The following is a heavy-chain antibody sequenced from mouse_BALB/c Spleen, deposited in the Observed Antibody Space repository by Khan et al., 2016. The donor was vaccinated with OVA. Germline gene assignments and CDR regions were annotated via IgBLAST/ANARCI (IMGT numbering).Heavy chain of an antibody. CDR2: INPSNGYT. J-gene: IGHJ3*01. CDR3: VRDGAYDWNDGWFAY. CDR1: GYTFTSYT. V-gene: IGHV1-4*01. D-gene: IGHD2-4*01. Sequence: QVQLKESGAELARPGASVKMSCKASGYTFTSYTIHWIKQRPGQGLEWIGYINPSNGYTNYNQKFKDKATLTADKSSTTAYMQLSSLTSDDSAVYNFVRDGAYDWNDGWFAYWGQGTLGTVSS.